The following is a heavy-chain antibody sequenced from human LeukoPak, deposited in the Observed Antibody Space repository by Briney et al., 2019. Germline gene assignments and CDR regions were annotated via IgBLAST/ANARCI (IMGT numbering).Heavy chain of an antibody. CDR1: GYTFTSYA. Sequence: ASVKVSCKASGYTFTSYAMNWVRQAPGQGLEWMGWINPNSGGTNYAQKFQGRVTMTRDTSISTAYMELSRLRSDDTAVYYCAREDSSSPPALDWDWFDPWGQGTLVTVSS. J-gene: IGHJ5*02. CDR2: INPNSGGT. D-gene: IGHD6-13*01. V-gene: IGHV1-2*02. CDR3: AREDSSSPPALDWDWFDP.